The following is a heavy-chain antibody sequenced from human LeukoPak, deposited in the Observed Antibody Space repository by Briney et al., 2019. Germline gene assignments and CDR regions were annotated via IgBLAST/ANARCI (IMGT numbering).Heavy chain of an antibody. Sequence: GGSLRLSCAASGFTFSSYAMHWVRQAPGKGLEWVAVISYDGSNKYYADSVKGRFTISRDNSKNTLYLQMNSLRAEDTAVYYCARVIGRHYYDSSGYLYWGQGTLVTVPS. CDR3: ARVIGRHYYDSSGYLY. V-gene: IGHV3-30-3*01. D-gene: IGHD3-22*01. J-gene: IGHJ4*02. CDR1: GFTFSSYA. CDR2: ISYDGSNK.